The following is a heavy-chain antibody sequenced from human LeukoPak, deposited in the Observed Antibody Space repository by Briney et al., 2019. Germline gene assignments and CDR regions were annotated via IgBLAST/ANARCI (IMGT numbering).Heavy chain of an antibody. CDR1: GYTFTSYD. D-gene: IGHD1-14*01. J-gene: IGHJ5*02. Sequence: ASVKVSCKASGYTFTSYDINWVRQATGQGLEWMGWMNPNSGNTGYAQKFQGRVTITRNTSISTAYMELSSLRSEDTAVYYCAGGGGRENGTPPRGRFHPWGQGTPV. CDR3: AGGGGRENGTPPRGRFHP. CDR2: MNPNSGNT. V-gene: IGHV1-8*03.